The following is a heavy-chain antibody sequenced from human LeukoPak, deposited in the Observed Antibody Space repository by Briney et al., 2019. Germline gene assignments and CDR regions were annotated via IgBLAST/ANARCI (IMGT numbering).Heavy chain of an antibody. CDR1: EFTFSNYA. CDR3: ASSPLAARPKLDY. V-gene: IGHV3-23*01. CDR2: ISSGGGSI. D-gene: IGHD6-6*01. Sequence: GGSLRLSCAASEFTFSNYAMNWVRQAPGKRREWVSGISSGGGSIYYADSVKGRFTISRDNSKNTLYLQMNSLRAEDTAVYYCASSPLAARPKLDYWGQGTLVTVSS. J-gene: IGHJ4*02.